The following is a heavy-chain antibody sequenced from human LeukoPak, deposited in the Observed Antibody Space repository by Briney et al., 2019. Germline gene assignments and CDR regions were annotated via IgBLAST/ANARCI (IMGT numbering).Heavy chain of an antibody. CDR2: INSDGSST. Sequence: GGSLRLSCAASGFTFSSYWMHWVRQAPGKGLVWVSRINSDGSSTRYADSVKGQFTISRDNAKNTLYLQMNSLRAEDTAVYYCARSHYYDSSGYFSCYYGMDVWGQGTTVTVSS. CDR1: GFTFSSYW. J-gene: IGHJ6*02. V-gene: IGHV3-74*01. CDR3: ARSHYYDSSGYFSCYYGMDV. D-gene: IGHD3-22*01.